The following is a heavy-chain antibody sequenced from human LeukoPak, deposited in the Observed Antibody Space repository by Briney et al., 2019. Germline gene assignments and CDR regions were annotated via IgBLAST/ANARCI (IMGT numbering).Heavy chain of an antibody. D-gene: IGHD1-26*01. CDR1: GGSISSSSYY. J-gene: IGHJ4*02. V-gene: IGHV4-39*07. CDR3: AREGGSGSYPDY. CDR2: IYYSGTT. Sequence: PSETLSLTCTVSGGSISSSSYYWGWIRQPPGKGLEWLGSIYYSGTTYYNPSLKSRVTISVDTSKNKFSLKLSSVTAADTAVYYCAREGGSGSYPDYWGQGTLVTVSS.